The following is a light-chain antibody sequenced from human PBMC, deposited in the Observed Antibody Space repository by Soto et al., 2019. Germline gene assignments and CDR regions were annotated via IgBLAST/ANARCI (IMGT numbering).Light chain of an antibody. Sequence: EIVLTQSLGTLSLSPGERATLSCRASQSITNNYLAWYQQKPGRAHRLLIYGASSRATGIPDRFSGSGSGTDFTLTISRLEPEDFAMYYCQQYGYLVTFGGGTKVDIK. CDR3: QQYGYLVT. J-gene: IGKJ4*01. CDR1: QSITNNY. V-gene: IGKV3-20*01. CDR2: GAS.